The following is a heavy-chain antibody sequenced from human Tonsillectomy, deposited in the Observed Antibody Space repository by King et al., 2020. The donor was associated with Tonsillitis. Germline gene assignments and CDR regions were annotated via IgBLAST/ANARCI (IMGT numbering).Heavy chain of an antibody. CDR2: INSEGSNT. CDR1: GFTFSNYW. Sequence: DVQLVESGGGLVQPGGSLRLSCAASGFTFSNYWMHWVRQAPGKGLVWVSRINSEGSNTNNADSVKGRFTTSREHAKSILYLQMNSLRAEDTAVYYFARDPAGAVAGDHAPWGQGTPVNGSS. CDR3: ARDPAGAVAGDHAP. D-gene: IGHD6-19*01. V-gene: IGHV3-74*01. J-gene: IGHJ1*01.